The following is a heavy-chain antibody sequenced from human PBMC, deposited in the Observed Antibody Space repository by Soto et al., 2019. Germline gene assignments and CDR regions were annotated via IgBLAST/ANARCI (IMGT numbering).Heavy chain of an antibody. Sequence: QVQLQQWGAGLLKPSETLSLTCAVYGGSFSGYYWSWIHQPPGKGLEWIGEINHSGSTNYNPSLKSRVTISVDTSKNPFSLKLSSVTAADTAVYYCARTPNYDFWSGYFYYYYGMDVWGQGTTVTVSS. D-gene: IGHD3-3*01. CDR1: GGSFSGYY. CDR3: ARTPNYDFWSGYFYYYYGMDV. V-gene: IGHV4-34*01. CDR2: INHSGST. J-gene: IGHJ6*02.